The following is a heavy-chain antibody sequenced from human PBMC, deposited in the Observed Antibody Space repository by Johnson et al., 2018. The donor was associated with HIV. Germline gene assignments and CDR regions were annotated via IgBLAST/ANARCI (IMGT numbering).Heavy chain of an antibody. V-gene: IGHV3-53*01. CDR2: IYSGGST. D-gene: IGHD3-16*01. CDR3: ARTLWVGKESAFDI. Sequence: EQLVESGGDLIQPGGSLRLSCAASGFTVSSNYMSWVRQAPGKGLEWVSTIYSGGSTYYADSVKGRFTISRDNSKNTLYLQMNSLRAEDTAVYYCARTLWVGKESAFDIWGQGTRVTVSS. CDR1: GFTVSSNY. J-gene: IGHJ3*02.